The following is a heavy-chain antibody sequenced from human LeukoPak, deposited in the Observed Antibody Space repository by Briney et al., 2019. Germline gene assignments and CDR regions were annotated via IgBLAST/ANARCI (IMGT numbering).Heavy chain of an antibody. D-gene: IGHD2-8*01. V-gene: IGHV1-69*01. CDR3: ATGQGEYCPNGVCPRFDY. Sequence: SVKVSCKASGGTFSSYAISWVRQAPGQGLEWMGGIIPIFGTANYAQKLQGRVTITADESTNTAYMELRSLRSEDTAVYYCATGQGEYCPNGVCPRFDYWGQGTLVTVSS. CDR1: GGTFSSYA. J-gene: IGHJ4*02. CDR2: IIPIFGTA.